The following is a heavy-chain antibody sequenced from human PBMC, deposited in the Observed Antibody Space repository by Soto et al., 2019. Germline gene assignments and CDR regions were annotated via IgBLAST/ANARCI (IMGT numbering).Heavy chain of an antibody. CDR1: GYTFTSYY. V-gene: IGHV1-46*03. D-gene: IGHD5-12*01. J-gene: IGHJ4*02. CDR2: INPSGGST. Sequence: GVSVKVSCKASGYTFTSYYMHWVRQAPGQGLEWMGIINPSGGSTSYAQKFQGRVTMTRDTSTSTVYMELSSLRSEDTAVYYCARAATRYYFDYWGQGTLVTVSS. CDR3: ARAATRYYFDY.